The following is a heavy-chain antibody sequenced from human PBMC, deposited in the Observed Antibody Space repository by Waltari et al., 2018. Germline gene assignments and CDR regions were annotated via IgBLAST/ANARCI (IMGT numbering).Heavy chain of an antibody. CDR3: ARAYSSSYNWFDP. D-gene: IGHD6-13*01. CDR2: ISYDGSNK. Sequence: QVQLVESGGGVVQPGRSLRLSCAASGFTFSSSAMPLVRQAPGKGLGWVAVISYDGSNKYYADSVKGRFTISRDNSKNTLYLQMNSLRAEDTAVYYCARAYSSSYNWFDPWGQGTLVTVSS. V-gene: IGHV3-30-3*01. J-gene: IGHJ5*02. CDR1: GFTFSSSA.